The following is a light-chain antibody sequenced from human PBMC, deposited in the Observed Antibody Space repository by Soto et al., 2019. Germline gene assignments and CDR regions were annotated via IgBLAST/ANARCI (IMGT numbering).Light chain of an antibody. CDR1: QSLLHSSGNTF. Sequence: DIVMTQSPLSLSVTPGEPASISCRSSQSLLHSSGNTFLDWYLQKPGQSPQLLTYLGSTRASGVPDRFSGSVSGTDFTLKISRGEAEDVGVYYCMQALQTVTFGGGTNVEIK. J-gene: IGKJ4*01. V-gene: IGKV2-28*01. CDR3: MQALQTVT. CDR2: LGS.